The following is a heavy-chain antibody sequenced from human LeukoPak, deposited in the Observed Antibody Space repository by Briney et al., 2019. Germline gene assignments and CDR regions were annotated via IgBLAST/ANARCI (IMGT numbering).Heavy chain of an antibody. CDR2: ISGSGGST. CDR1: GFTFSSYA. D-gene: IGHD2-21*02. J-gene: IGHJ4*02. V-gene: IGHV3-23*01. Sequence: GGSLRLSCAASGFTFSSYAMSWVRQAPGKGLEWVSSISGSGGSTHYADSVKGRFTVSRDSSKNTLYLQMNSLRAEDTAVYYCVKDPHIVVVTALFDYWGQGILVTVSS. CDR3: VKDPHIVVVTALFDY.